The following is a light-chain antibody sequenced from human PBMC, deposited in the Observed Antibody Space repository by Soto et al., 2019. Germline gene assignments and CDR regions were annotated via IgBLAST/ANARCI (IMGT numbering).Light chain of an antibody. CDR1: SSDVGGYNY. CDR3: TSYAGSLSVV. Sequence: QSVLTQPPSASGSPGQSVTISCTGTSSDVGGYNYVSWYQHHPGKAPRLMVYEVSKRPSGVPDRFSGSKSGNTASLTVSGLQTEDEADYYCTSYAGSLSVVFGGGTKVTVL. CDR2: EVS. J-gene: IGLJ2*01. V-gene: IGLV2-8*01.